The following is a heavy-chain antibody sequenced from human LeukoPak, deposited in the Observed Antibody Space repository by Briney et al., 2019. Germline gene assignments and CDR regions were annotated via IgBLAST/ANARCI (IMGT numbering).Heavy chain of an antibody. CDR3: TRDLMDYDVSTGLHHYYMDV. J-gene: IGHJ6*02. D-gene: IGHD3-9*01. Sequence: GGSLRLSCAASGFTFSVYSMNWVRQAPGKGLVWVSRINGDGRNINYADSVRGRFTIPRDNAKNTLYLQMNTLRVEDAAVYYCTRDLMDYDVSTGLHHYYMDVWGQGTTVTVSS. V-gene: IGHV3-74*01. CDR2: INGDGRNI. CDR1: GFTFSVYS.